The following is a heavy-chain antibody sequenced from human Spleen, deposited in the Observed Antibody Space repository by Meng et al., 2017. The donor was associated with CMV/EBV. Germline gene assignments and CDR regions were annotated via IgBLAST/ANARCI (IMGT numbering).Heavy chain of an antibody. CDR2: INTYNSNT. D-gene: IGHD2-2*01. CDR3: ARDREIYCSSASCPPNH. Sequence: ASLKVSCKASGYTFTSYGISWVRQAPGQGLKWMGWINTYNSNTKYAQELQGRVTMTTDTSTSTGYMELRSLRSDDTAVYYCARDREIYCSSASCPPNHWGQGTLVTVSS. V-gene: IGHV1-18*01. CDR1: GYTFTSYG. J-gene: IGHJ5*02.